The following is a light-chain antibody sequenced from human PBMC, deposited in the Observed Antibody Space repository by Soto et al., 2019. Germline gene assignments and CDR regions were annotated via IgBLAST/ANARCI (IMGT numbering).Light chain of an antibody. V-gene: IGLV2-23*01. CDR2: EGT. J-gene: IGLJ1*01. CDR3: CSYAGETTYV. Sequence: QSALTQPASVSGSPGPSITISCTGTGSDVGRYNLVSWYQHHPGKAPKLIIYEGTKRPSGISNRFSGSKSGYTASLTISWLQADDEADYFCCSYAGETTYVFGGGTKLTVL. CDR1: GSDVGRYNL.